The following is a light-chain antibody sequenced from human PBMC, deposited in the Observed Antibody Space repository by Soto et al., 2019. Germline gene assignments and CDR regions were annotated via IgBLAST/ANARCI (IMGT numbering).Light chain of an antibody. CDR1: QSVSSY. CDR2: DAS. Sequence: PGDRATLSCRASQSVSSYLAWYQQKPGQAPRLLIYDASNRATGIPARFSGSGSGTDFTLTISSLGPEDFAVYYCQQRSNWPTFGGGTKVDIK. J-gene: IGKJ4*01. CDR3: QQRSNWPT. V-gene: IGKV3-11*01.